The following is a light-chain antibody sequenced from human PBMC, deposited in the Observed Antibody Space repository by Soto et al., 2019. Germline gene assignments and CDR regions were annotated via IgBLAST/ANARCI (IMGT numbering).Light chain of an antibody. J-gene: IGLJ2*01. Sequence: QSVLTQPPSVSGAPGQRVTISCTGSSSNIGAGYDVHWYQQLPGTAPKLLIYGNSNRPSGVPDRFSGSKSGTSASLAITGLQAEDEADYYCAAWDDSLRNVVFGGGTKLTVL. CDR3: AAWDDSLRNVV. CDR1: SSNIGAGYD. V-gene: IGLV1-40*01. CDR2: GNS.